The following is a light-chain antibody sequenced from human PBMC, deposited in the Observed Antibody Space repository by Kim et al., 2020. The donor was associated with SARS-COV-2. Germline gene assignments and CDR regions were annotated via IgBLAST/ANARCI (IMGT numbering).Light chain of an antibody. CDR3: QTWDSSTGV. CDR1: DLGDKY. J-gene: IGLJ2*01. V-gene: IGLV3-1*01. Sequence: VSPGQTASITCSGDDLGDKYTSWYQQKSGQAPVLVIYQDNKRPSGIPERFSGSNSGNTATLTISGTQAMDEADYYCQTWDSSTGVFGGGTQLTVL. CDR2: QDN.